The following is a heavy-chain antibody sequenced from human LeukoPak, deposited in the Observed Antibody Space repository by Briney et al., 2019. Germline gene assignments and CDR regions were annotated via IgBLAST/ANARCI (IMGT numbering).Heavy chain of an antibody. Sequence: SETLSLTCAVSGGSISSYYWSWIRQPPGKGLEWIAYISDIGSTNYNPSLKSRVTISLDTSKNQFSLKLSSVTAADTAVYYCAGHHPRNTVDFWGQGTLVTVSS. V-gene: IGHV4-59*08. D-gene: IGHD2/OR15-2a*01. CDR2: ISDIGST. CDR3: AGHHPRNTVDF. CDR1: GGSISSYY. J-gene: IGHJ4*02.